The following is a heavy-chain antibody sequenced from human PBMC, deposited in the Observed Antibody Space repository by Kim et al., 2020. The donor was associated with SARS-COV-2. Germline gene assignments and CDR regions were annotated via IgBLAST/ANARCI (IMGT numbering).Heavy chain of an antibody. V-gene: IGHV5-51*01. Sequence: GESLKMSCKTSGYIFTNYWIGWVRQTPGRGLEWMAIISPADSNAKYSQSFQGQVTISADRSVRTAYLQWSSLRASDSAIYYCARLMEMQFWESFAFWGQGTPVTVSS. D-gene: IGHD1-26*01. CDR3: ARLMEMQFWESFAF. J-gene: IGHJ4*02. CDR2: ISPADSNA. CDR1: GYIFTNYW.